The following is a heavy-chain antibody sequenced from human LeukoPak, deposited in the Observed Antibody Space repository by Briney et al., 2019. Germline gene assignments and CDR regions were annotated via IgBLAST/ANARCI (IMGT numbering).Heavy chain of an antibody. Sequence: SETLSLTCTISGGSIGGSSYYWGWIRQPPGKGLEWIGEINQSGSTNYNPSLKSRVTISVDTSKNQFSLKLSSVTAADTAVYYCARRSAVTTTLKGAFDIWGQGTMVTVSS. CDR3: ARRSAVTTTLKGAFDI. J-gene: IGHJ3*02. CDR1: GGSIGGSSYY. D-gene: IGHD4-17*01. V-gene: IGHV4-39*07. CDR2: INQSGST.